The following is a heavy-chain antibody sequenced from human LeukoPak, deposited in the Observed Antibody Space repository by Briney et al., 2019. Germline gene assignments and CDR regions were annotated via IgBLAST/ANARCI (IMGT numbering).Heavy chain of an antibody. D-gene: IGHD4-17*01. V-gene: IGHV3-30*14. CDR3: ARDDYGDYED. Sequence: GGSLRLSCAASGFTFSTYAMHWVRQAPGKGLEWMAVILYDGSNKFYADSVKGRFTISRHNSKNTLYLQMNSLRAEDTAVYYCARDDYGDYEDWGQGTLVTVSS. CDR1: GFTFSTYA. CDR2: ILYDGSNK. J-gene: IGHJ4*02.